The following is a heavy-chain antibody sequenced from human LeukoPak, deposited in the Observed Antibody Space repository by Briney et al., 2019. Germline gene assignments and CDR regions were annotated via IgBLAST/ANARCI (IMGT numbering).Heavy chain of an antibody. Sequence: GGSLRLSCAASVFTVSSNYMSWVRQAPGKGLEWVSVIYSGGSTYYADSVKGRFTISRDNSKNTLYLQMNSLRAEDTAVYYCARDEHCSSTSCYAHWGQGTLVTVSS. J-gene: IGHJ4*02. D-gene: IGHD2-2*01. CDR1: VFTVSSNY. V-gene: IGHV3-53*01. CDR3: ARDEHCSSTSCYAH. CDR2: IYSGGST.